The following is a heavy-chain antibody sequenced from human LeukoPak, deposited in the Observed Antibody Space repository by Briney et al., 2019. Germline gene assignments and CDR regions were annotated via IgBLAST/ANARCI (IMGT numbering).Heavy chain of an antibody. V-gene: IGHV1-2*02. CDR3: AAVRGIVGLGRFDP. J-gene: IGHJ5*02. Sequence: ASVKVSCKASGYTFSGYYMHWVRQAPGQGLEWMGWINSNSGGTNYAQKFQGRVTMTRDTSISTAYMELSRLRSDDTAVYYCAAVRGIVGLGRFDPWGQGTLVTVSS. CDR1: GYTFSGYY. D-gene: IGHD1-26*01. CDR2: INSNSGGT.